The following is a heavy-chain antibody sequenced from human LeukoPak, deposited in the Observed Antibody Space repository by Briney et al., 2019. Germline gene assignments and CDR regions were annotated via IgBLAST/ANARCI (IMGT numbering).Heavy chain of an antibody. Sequence: GGSLRLSCAASGFTFSSYSMNWVRQAPGKGLEWVSSISSSSSYIYYADSVKGRFTISRDNAKNSLYLQMNSLRAEDTAVYYCARVAATGTTPFAFDIWGQGTMVTVSS. J-gene: IGHJ3*02. V-gene: IGHV3-21*01. CDR1: GFTFSSYS. D-gene: IGHD1-1*01. CDR3: ARVAATGTTPFAFDI. CDR2: ISSSSSYI.